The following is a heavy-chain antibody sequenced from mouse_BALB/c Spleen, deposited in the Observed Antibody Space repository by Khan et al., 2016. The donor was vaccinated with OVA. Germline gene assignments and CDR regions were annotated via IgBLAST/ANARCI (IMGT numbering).Heavy chain of an antibody. CDR2: ISSGGSYT. D-gene: IGHD1-1*01. J-gene: IGHJ2*01. CDR1: GFSFSSYS. Sequence: EVQLVESGGGLVRPGGSLKLSCAASGFSFSSYSMSWVRQTPDKRLEWVATISSGGSYTYYPDSVKGRFTISRDNAKNTLYLQMSSLKSEDTAMYYCTIHRGYYGSNPYFDYWGQGTTLTVSS. V-gene: IGHV5-6-4*01. CDR3: TIHRGYYGSNPYFDY.